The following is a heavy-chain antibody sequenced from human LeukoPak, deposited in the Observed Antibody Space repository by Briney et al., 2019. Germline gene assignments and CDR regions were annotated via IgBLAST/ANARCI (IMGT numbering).Heavy chain of an antibody. CDR1: GGSISTYY. V-gene: IGHV4-59*12. CDR3: ARAPEYGLYYFDY. J-gene: IGHJ4*02. D-gene: IGHD1-14*01. Sequence: PSETLSLTCTVSGGSISTYYWSWIRQSPGKGLEWIGNIYYSGSTYYNPSLKSRVSISVDTSKNQFSLKLTSVTAADTAVYYCARAPEYGLYYFDYWGQGTLVTVSS. CDR2: IYYSGST.